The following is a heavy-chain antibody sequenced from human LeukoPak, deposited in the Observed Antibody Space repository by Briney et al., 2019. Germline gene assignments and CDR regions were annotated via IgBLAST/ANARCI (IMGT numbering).Heavy chain of an antibody. D-gene: IGHD4-11*01. J-gene: IGHJ4*02. V-gene: IGHV3-30-3*01. CDR2: ISYDGSNK. CDR3: ARDDYSSSFDY. CDR1: GFTFSSYA. Sequence: GGSLRLSCAASGFTFSSYAMHWVRQAPGKGLEWVAVISYDGSNKYYADSVKGRFTISRDNFKTTVYLQMHSLRAEDTAVYYCARDDYSSSFDYWGQGALVTVCS.